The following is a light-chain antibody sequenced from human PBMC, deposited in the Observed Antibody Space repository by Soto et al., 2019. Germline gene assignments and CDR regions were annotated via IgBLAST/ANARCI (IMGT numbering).Light chain of an antibody. V-gene: IGKV3-15*01. Sequence: EIQLRQSPATLSVSPGERATLSCRASQSVSSNLAWYQQKPGQAPRLLIYAASTRATGIPARFSCTGSGPHITHTCSSLQPADLAFQSRRHSTHLRTPGRGTKVDIK. CDR1: QSVSSN. CDR2: AAS. CDR3: RHSTHLRT. J-gene: IGKJ1*01.